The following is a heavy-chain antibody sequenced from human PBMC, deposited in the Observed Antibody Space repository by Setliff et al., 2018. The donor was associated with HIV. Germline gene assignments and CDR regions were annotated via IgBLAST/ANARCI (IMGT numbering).Heavy chain of an antibody. CDR2: INAGDDNT. CDR3: ATDPDGGNSDG. Sequence: ASVKVSCKAFGYTFSTNAIHWVRQAPGQRLEWMGYINAGDDNTRYSEKFQGRVTITRDTSANTVYMELSSLRSEDTAVYYCATDPDGGNSDGWGQGTLVTVSS. V-gene: IGHV1-3*01. CDR1: GYTFSTNA. D-gene: IGHD2-21*02. J-gene: IGHJ4*02.